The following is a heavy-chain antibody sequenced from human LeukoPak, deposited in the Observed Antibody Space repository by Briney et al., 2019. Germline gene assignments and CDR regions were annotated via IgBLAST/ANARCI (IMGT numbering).Heavy chain of an antibody. Sequence: ASVKVSCKASGYTFTGYYMHWVRQAPGQGLEWMGWINPNSGGTNYAQKFQGRVTITRDTSISTAYMELSRLRSDDTAVYYCASIYSSGYETDYWGQGTLVTVSS. CDR3: ASIYSSGYETDY. CDR1: GYTFTGYY. CDR2: INPNSGGT. D-gene: IGHD3-22*01. J-gene: IGHJ4*02. V-gene: IGHV1-2*02.